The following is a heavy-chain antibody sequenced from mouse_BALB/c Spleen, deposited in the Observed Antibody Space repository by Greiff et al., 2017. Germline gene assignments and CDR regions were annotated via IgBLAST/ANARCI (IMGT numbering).Heavy chain of an antibody. D-gene: IGHD2-3*01. CDR2: IWAGGST. CDR3: ARDGRWLGVYAMDY. J-gene: IGHJ4*01. CDR1: GFSLTSYG. V-gene: IGHV2-9*02. Sequence: VKLMESGPGLVAPSQSLSITCTVSGFSLTSYGVHWVRQPPGKGLEWLGVIWAGGSTNYNSALMSRLSISKDNSKSQVFLKMNSLQTDDTAMYSGARDGRWLGVYAMDYWGQGTSVTVSS.